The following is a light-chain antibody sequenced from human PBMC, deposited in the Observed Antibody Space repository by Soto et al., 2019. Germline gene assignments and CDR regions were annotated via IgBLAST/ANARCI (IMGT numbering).Light chain of an antibody. CDR3: QQYDGTPPT. J-gene: IGKJ1*01. Sequence: EIVLTQSPGTLSLSPGDRATLSCRASQSVNSNYLAWYQRKPGQAPRLLIYGASNRATDIPYRFSASGSGTGFTLTITRLEAGDFAVYYCQQYDGTPPTCGQGTNVEVK. V-gene: IGKV3-20*01. CDR1: QSVNSNY. CDR2: GAS.